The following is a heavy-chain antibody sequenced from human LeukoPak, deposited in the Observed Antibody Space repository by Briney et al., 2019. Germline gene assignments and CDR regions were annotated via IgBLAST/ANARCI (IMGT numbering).Heavy chain of an antibody. D-gene: IGHD3-3*01. CDR2: MYYSGRN. CDR1: GGSISSYY. J-gene: IGHJ4*02. CDR3: ARDLLERFSFQFDY. Sequence: PSETLSLTCTVSGGSISSYYWSWIRQPPGKGLEWIGYMYYSGRNNYNPSLKSRVTISVDTSKNQFSLKLSSVTAADTAVYYCARDLLERFSFQFDYWGQGTLVTVSS. V-gene: IGHV4-59*01.